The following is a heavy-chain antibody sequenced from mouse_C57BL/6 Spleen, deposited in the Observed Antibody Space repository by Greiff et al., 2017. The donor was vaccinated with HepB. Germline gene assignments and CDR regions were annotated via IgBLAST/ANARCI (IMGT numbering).Heavy chain of an antibody. J-gene: IGHJ3*01. CDR3: ARDYYYYGSSYPFAY. CDR1: GYTFTDYN. D-gene: IGHD1-1*01. V-gene: IGHV1-18*01. Sequence: EVKLQQSGPELVKPGASVKIPCKASGYTFTDYNMDWVKQSHGKSLEWIGDINPNNGGTIYNQKFKGKATLTVDKSSSTAYMELRSLTSEDTAVYYCARDYYYYGSSYPFAYWGQGTLVTVSA. CDR2: INPNNGGT.